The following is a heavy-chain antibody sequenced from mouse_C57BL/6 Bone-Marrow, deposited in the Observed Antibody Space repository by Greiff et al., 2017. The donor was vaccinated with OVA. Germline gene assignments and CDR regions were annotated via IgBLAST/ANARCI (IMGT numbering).Heavy chain of an antibody. CDR3: VRLRRVYAMDY. CDR1: GFSFNTYA. V-gene: IGHV10-1*01. Sequence: EVKLMESGGGLVQPKGSLKLSCAASGFSFNTYAMNWVRQAPGKGLEWVARIRSKSNNYATYYADSVKDRFTISRDDSESMLYLQMNNLKTEDTAMYYCVRLRRVYAMDYWGQGTSVTVSS. CDR2: IRSKSNNYAT. D-gene: IGHD2-12*01. J-gene: IGHJ4*01.